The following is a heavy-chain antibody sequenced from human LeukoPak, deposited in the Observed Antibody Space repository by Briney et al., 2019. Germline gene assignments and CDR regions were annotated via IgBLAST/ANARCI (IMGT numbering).Heavy chain of an antibody. J-gene: IGHJ3*02. Sequence: GGSLRLSCAASGFTFDDYAMHWVRQAPGKGLEWVSGISWNSGSIGYADSVKGRFTISRDNAKNSLYLQMNSLRAEDTALYYCAKDIGYYDILTGYSEALDIWGQGTMVTVSS. D-gene: IGHD3-9*01. CDR2: ISWNSGSI. CDR1: GFTFDDYA. V-gene: IGHV3-9*01. CDR3: AKDIGYYDILTGYSEALDI.